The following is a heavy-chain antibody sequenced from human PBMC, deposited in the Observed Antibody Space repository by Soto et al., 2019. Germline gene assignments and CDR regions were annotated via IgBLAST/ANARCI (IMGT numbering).Heavy chain of an antibody. D-gene: IGHD2-15*01. Sequence: PGGSLRLSCAASGFTFSSHSMNWVRQAPGRGLEWVSYISSSSSTIYYADSVKGRFTISRDNAKNSLYLQMNSLRDEDTAVYYCARGGGSGDPRCLFDYWGQGTLVTVSS. CDR1: GFTFSSHS. CDR2: ISSSSSTI. V-gene: IGHV3-48*02. CDR3: ARGGGSGDPRCLFDY. J-gene: IGHJ4*02.